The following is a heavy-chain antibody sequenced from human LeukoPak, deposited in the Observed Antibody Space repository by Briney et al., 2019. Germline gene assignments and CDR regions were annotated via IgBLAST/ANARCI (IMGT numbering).Heavy chain of an antibody. J-gene: IGHJ1*01. CDR2: ISNSGTAI. Sequence: PGGSLRPSSAASGFTFSSYGMNWVRQASGKGLEWVSYISNSGTAIYYADSVKGRFTISRDNAKSSLYLQMNSLRAEDTAVYYCARAGYSMDTEYFQHWGQGTLVTVSS. CDR3: ARAGYSMDTEYFQH. CDR1: GFTFSSYG. V-gene: IGHV3-48*04. D-gene: IGHD5-18*01.